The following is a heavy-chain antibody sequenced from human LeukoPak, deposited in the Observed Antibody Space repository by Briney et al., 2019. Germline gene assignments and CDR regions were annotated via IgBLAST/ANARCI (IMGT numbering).Heavy chain of an antibody. D-gene: IGHD4-17*01. J-gene: IGHJ4*02. CDR1: GGSIGSSSYY. Sequence: SETLSLTCTVSGGSIGSSSYYWGWIRQPPGKGLEWIGSIYYSGSTYYNPSLKSRVTISVDTSKNQFSLKLSSVTAADTAVYYCARPTVTAFFDYWGQGTLVTVSS. V-gene: IGHV4-39*01. CDR3: ARPTVTAFFDY. CDR2: IYYSGST.